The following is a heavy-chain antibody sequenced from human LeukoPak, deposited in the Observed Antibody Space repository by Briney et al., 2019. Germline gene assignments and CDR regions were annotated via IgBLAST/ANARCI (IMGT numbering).Heavy chain of an antibody. J-gene: IGHJ4*02. Sequence: ASVKVSCKASGYTFTSYDINWVRQAPGQGLEWMGRIIPILGIANYAQKFQGRVTITADKSTSTAYMELSSLRSEDTAVYYCARGYQQLVVLFDYWGQGTLVTVSS. CDR1: GYTFTSYD. CDR3: ARGYQQLVVLFDY. D-gene: IGHD6-13*01. CDR2: IIPILGIA. V-gene: IGHV1-69*04.